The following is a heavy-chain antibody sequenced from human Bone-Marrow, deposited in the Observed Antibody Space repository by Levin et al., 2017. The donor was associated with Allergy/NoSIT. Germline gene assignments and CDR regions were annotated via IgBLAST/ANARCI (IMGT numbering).Heavy chain of an antibody. D-gene: IGHD4-11*01. Sequence: ASETLSLTCTVSGGSISTYFWSWIRQPPGKGLEWIGHLSSSGSSNYNPSLKSRVTISVDTSKNQLSLKLTSVTAADRAVYYCARDRVITSSNTYYYYGVDGWGQGTTVTVSS. CDR1: GGSISTYF. CDR3: ARDRVITSSNTYYYYGVDG. CDR2: LSSSGSS. V-gene: IGHV4-59*01. J-gene: IGHJ6*02.